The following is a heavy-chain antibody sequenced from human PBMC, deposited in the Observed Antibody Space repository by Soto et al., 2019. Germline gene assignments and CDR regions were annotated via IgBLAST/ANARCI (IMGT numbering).Heavy chain of an antibody. CDR3: PRGGGYGGQYYYGMDV. J-gene: IGHJ6*02. CDR2: ITSSGRTI. Sequence: PGGSLRLSCAPSGFTFSDYYMSWIRQAPGKGLEWVSYITSSGRTIFYADSVKGRFTISRDNAKNSLYLQMNSLRAEDTAVYYWPRGGGYGGQYYYGMDVWGQGTTVTVSS. D-gene: IGHD3-16*01. CDR1: GFTFSDYY. V-gene: IGHV3-11*01.